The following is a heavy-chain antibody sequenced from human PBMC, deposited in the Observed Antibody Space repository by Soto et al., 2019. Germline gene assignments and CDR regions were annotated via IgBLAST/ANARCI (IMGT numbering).Heavy chain of an antibody. Sequence: EVQLLESGGGLVQPGGSLRLSCAASGFTFNSYTMSWVRQAPGKGLEWVSSVSGSGETTYYPDSVTGRFTISGDNSKNPLYREMNNPRAEATGVNYCERFGIATPGGLDYWGQGTLVSVSS. D-gene: IGHD3-16*01. CDR3: ERFGIATPGGLDY. CDR2: VSGSGETT. V-gene: IGHV3-23*01. CDR1: GFTFNSYT. J-gene: IGHJ4*02.